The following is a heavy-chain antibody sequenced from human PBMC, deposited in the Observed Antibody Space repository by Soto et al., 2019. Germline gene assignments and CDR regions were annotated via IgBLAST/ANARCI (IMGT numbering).Heavy chain of an antibody. CDR2: IIPIFGTA. J-gene: IGHJ5*02. Sequence: QVQLVQSGAEVKKPGSSVKVACKASGGTFSSYAISWVRQAPGQGLEWMGGIIPIFGTANYAQKFQGRVTITADESTSTAYMELSSLRSEDTAVYYCTRMKPAAKKANWFDPWGQGTLVTVSS. CDR3: TRMKPAAKKANWFDP. V-gene: IGHV1-69*01. D-gene: IGHD2-2*01. CDR1: GGTFSSYA.